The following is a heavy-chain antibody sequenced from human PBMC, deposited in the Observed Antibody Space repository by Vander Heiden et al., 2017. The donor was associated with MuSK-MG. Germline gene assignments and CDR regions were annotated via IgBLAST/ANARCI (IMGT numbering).Heavy chain of an antibody. D-gene: IGHD2-2*01. J-gene: IGHJ6*03. V-gene: IGHV4-31*03. CDR2: IYYSGST. Sequence: QVQLQESGPGLVKPSQTLSLTCTVSGGSISSGNYYWSWIRQHPGKGLEWIGYIYYSGSTSYNPSLKSRVTISVDTSKNQFSLKLSSVTAADTAVYYCARAGRTSRAGYYYMEVWGKGTKGTVSS. CDR3: ARAGRTSRAGYYYMEV. CDR1: GGSISSGNYY.